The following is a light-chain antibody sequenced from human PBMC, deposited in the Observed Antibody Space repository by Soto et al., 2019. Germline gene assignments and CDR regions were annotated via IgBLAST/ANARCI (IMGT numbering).Light chain of an antibody. Sequence: EILMTQSPSTLSVSPGERATLSCRASQSVSSDLAWYHQKPGQAPRLLIYGASTRATGIPARFSGSGSGTEFTLTINSLQSEDFALYYCQQYNNWPRTFGQGTKVDIK. J-gene: IGKJ1*01. V-gene: IGKV3-15*01. CDR2: GAS. CDR3: QQYNNWPRT. CDR1: QSVSSD.